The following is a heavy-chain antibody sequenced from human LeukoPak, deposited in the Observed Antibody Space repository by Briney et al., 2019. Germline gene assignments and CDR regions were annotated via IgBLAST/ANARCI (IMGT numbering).Heavy chain of an antibody. CDR3: ARQRDSVGYLDC. J-gene: IGHJ4*02. V-gene: IGHV5-51*01. CDR2: IYPGDSDT. CDR1: GYSFSNYW. Sequence: PGESLKISCKGSGYSFSNYWIGWVRPMPGKGLEWMGIIYPGDSDTRYSPSFQGQVTISADKSISTAYLQWSRLKASTTAMYYCARQRDSVGYLDCWGQGSLVTVSS. D-gene: IGHD2-15*01.